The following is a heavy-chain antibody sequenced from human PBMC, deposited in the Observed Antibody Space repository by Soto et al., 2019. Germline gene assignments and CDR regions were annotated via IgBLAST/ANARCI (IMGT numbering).Heavy chain of an antibody. CDR3: ARDGKVSGSATHWFDP. D-gene: IGHD1-26*01. CDR1: GGSISNYY. CDR2: IFYSGST. J-gene: IGHJ5*02. Sequence: SETLSLTCTVSGGSISNYYWSWIRQPPGKGLEWIGCIFYSGSTNYSPSLRSRVTISVDTSKNQFSLELSSVTAADTALFYFARDGKVSGSATHWFDPWGQGTLVTVSS. V-gene: IGHV4-59*01.